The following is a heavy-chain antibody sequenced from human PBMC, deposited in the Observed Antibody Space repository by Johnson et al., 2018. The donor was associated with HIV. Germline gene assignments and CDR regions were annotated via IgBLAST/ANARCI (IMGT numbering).Heavy chain of an antibody. J-gene: IGHJ3*02. CDR3: ARDSYGGAFDI. CDR2: ISYDGSNK. D-gene: IGHD3-16*01. CDR1: GFTFSSYD. Sequence: QVQLVESGGGSVQPGGSLRLSCAASGFTFSSYDMHWVRQATGKGLEWVAVISYDGSNKYYADSVKGRFTISRDNSKNTLFLQMNSLRAEDTAMYYCARDSYGGAFDIWGQGTMVTVSS. V-gene: IGHV3-30*03.